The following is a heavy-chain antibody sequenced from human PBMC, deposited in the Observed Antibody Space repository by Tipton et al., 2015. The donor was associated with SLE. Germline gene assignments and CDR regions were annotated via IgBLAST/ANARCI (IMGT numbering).Heavy chain of an antibody. V-gene: IGHV4-38-2*01. CDR1: GYSISSGYY. Sequence: TLSLTCAVSGYSISSGYYWGWIRQPPGKGMEWIGSMYHSGSTYDNPSLKSRVTISVDTSKNQFSLLLSSVTAADTAVYYCARHIWYFDLWGRGTLVTVSS. CDR3: ARHIWYFDL. J-gene: IGHJ2*01. CDR2: MYHSGST.